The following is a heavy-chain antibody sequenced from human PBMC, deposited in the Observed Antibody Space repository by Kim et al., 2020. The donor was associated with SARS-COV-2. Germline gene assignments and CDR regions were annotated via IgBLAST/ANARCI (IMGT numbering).Heavy chain of an antibody. CDR3: AKIRSSSDYFPDY. D-gene: IGHD3-22*01. CDR1: GFTFSNFA. J-gene: IGHJ4*02. V-gene: IGHV3-23*01. CDR2: ISADARTT. Sequence: GGSLRLSCAASGFTFSNFAMGWVRLAPGKGLDWVSAISADARTTWYSDSVKGRCTISRDSFTSTLYLQMSSLRAEDTAVYYCAKIRSSSDYFPDYWGQGSLVTVSS.